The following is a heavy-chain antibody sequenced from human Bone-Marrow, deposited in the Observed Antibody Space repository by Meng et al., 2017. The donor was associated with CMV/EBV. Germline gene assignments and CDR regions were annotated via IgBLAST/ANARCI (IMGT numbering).Heavy chain of an antibody. CDR1: GGSFSDYY. V-gene: IGHV4-34*01. D-gene: IGHD2-2*01. CDR3: ARGRTFYCSSTTCYLDWRDP. J-gene: IGHJ5*02. CDR2: INHSGSA. Sequence: SETLSLTCAVYGGSFSDYYWNWIRQPPGKGLEWIGEINHSGSANYNPSLRGRVTMSVDTSKNLFFLKLSSVTAADTAVYYCARGRTFYCSSTTCYLDWRDPWGQGTLVTVYS.